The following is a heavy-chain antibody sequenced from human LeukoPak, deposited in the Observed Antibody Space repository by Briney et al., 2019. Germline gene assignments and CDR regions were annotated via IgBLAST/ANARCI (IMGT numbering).Heavy chain of an antibody. Sequence: GASVKVSCKTSGYTFTDYDVHWVRQAPGQGLEWIGWINPNSATTNYAQRLQGRVTFTRDTSLSVAHMELSSLTSEDAAVYFCARGDFGETNTAFDVWGQGTLVAVSS. CDR1: GYTFTDYD. J-gene: IGHJ3*01. D-gene: IGHD4-17*01. CDR2: INPNSATT. CDR3: ARGDFGETNTAFDV. V-gene: IGHV1-8*03.